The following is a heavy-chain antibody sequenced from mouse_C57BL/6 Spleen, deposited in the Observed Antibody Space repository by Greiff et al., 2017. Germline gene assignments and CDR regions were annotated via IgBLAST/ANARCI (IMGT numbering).Heavy chain of an antibody. CDR3: ARPTVVDWYFDV. V-gene: IGHV1-80*01. J-gene: IGHJ1*03. D-gene: IGHD1-1*01. CDR2: IYPGDGDT. Sequence: VKLQESGAELVKPGASVKISCKASGYAFSSYWMNWVKQRPGTGLEWIGQIYPGDGDTNYNGKFKGKATLTADKSSSTAYMQLSSLTSEDSSVYFCARPTVVDWYFDVWGTGTTVTVSS. CDR1: GYAFSSYW.